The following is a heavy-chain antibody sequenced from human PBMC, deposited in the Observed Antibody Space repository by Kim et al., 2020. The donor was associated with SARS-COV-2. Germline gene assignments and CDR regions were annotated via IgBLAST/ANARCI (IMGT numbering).Heavy chain of an antibody. CDR3: ARDLLHSGYDY. CDR2: NI. V-gene: IGHV1-3*01. D-gene: IGHD5-12*01. Sequence: NIKYAQKCQGRAPLTWKTSASTAYMELRALTSEDTAVYYCARDLLHSGYDYWGQGTLVTVSS. J-gene: IGHJ4*02.